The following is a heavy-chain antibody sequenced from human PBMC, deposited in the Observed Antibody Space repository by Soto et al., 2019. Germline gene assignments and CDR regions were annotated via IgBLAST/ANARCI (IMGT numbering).Heavy chain of an antibody. V-gene: IGHV3-74*01. J-gene: IGHJ4*02. D-gene: IGHD2-21*02. CDR3: ETDDGRGLRN. Sequence: GGSLRLYSAASGIPFNTYWVPRIRQAPGKGMVWVSHINTVATIINYGDSVKGRFTISRDNAENTLYLQMNSVGVEDTATDYRETDDGRGLRNWGEGT. CDR1: GIPFNTYW. CDR2: INTVATII.